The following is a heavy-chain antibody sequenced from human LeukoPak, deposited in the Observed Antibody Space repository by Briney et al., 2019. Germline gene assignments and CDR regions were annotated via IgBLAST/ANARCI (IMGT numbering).Heavy chain of an antibody. D-gene: IGHD1-14*01. V-gene: IGHV4-39*01. J-gene: IGHJ3*02. CDR3: ARQTVTPDDAFDI. CDR1: GGSISSSSYY. CDR2: IYYSGST. Sequence: SETLSLTCTVSGGSISSSSYYWGWLRQPPGKGLEWIGSIYYSGSTYYNPSLKSRVTISVDTSKNQFSLKLSSVTAADTAVYHCARQTVTPDDAFDIWGQGTMVTVSS.